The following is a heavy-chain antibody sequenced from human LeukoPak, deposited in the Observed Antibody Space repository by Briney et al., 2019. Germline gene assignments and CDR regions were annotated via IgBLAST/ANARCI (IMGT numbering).Heavy chain of an antibody. D-gene: IGHD3-3*01. CDR3: ARRYDFRSGYYLG. J-gene: IGHJ4*02. V-gene: IGHV4-38-2*01. Sequence: SETLSLTCAVSGYSISSGYYWGWIRQPPGKGLEWIGSIYHSGSTYYNPSLKSRVTISVDTSKNQFSLKLSSVTAADTAVYYCARRYDFRSGYYLGWGQGTLVTVSS. CDR1: GYSISSGYY. CDR2: IYHSGST.